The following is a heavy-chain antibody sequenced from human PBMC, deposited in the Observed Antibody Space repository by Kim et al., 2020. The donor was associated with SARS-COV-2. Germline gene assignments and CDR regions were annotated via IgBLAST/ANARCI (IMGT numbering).Heavy chain of an antibody. J-gene: IGHJ6*01. Sequence: SETLSLTCAVYGGSFSGYSWSWIRQPPGKGLEWIGEINHSGSTNYNPSLKSRVTISVDTSKNQFSLQLSSVTAADTAVYYCATGHRLPNTRANTKPYYY. D-gene: IGHD3-16*01. CDR1: GGSFSGYS. V-gene: IGHV4-34*01. CDR2: INHSGST. CDR3: ATGHRLPNTRANTKPYYY.